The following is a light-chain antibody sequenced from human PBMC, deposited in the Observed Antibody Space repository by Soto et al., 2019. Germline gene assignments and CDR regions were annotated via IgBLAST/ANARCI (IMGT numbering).Light chain of an antibody. J-gene: IGKJ1*01. Sequence: EIVLTQSPGTLSLSPGERATLSCRGSQSVSSSYLAWYQQKPGQAPRLLIYGASSRATGIPDRFSGSGSGTDFTLTISRLEPEDFAVYYCQQYGSSPRTF. V-gene: IGKV3-20*01. CDR2: GAS. CDR3: QQYGSSPRT. CDR1: QSVSSSY.